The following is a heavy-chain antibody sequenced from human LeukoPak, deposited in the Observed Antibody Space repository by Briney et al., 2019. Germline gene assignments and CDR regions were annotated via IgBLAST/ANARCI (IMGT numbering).Heavy chain of an antibody. V-gene: IGHV1-69*04. Sequence: ASVKVSCKASGGTFSSYAISWVRQAPGQGLEWMGRIIPILGIANYAQKFQGRVTITADKSTSTAYMELGSLRSEDTAVYYCAREPPEDGYNSPLFDYWGQGTLVTVSS. CDR3: AREPPEDGYNSPLFDY. CDR1: GGTFSSYA. J-gene: IGHJ4*02. CDR2: IIPILGIA. D-gene: IGHD5-24*01.